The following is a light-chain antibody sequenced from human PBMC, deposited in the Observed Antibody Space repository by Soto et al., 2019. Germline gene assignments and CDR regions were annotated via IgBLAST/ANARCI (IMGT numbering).Light chain of an antibody. CDR2: NVS. CDR3: SSYTNTRPHVI. V-gene: IGLV2-14*03. Sequence: QSVLTQPASVSGSPGQSITISCTGASSDIGGYNHVSWYQQHPGKAPKLIIYNVSHRPSGVSTRFSGSKYGNTASLIIAGLQAEDEADYFCSSYTNTRPHVIFGGGTQLTVL. J-gene: IGLJ2*01. CDR1: SSDIGGYNH.